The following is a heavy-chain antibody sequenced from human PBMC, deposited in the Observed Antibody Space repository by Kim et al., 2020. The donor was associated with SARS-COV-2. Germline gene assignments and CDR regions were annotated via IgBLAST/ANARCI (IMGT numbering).Heavy chain of an antibody. CDR2: ISGGSGVI. CDR1: GFTFSNYA. D-gene: IGHD2-15*01. CDR3: ERGGHQNSGENFDR. Sequence: GGSLRLSCAASGFTFSNYAFSWVRQAPGRGPEWISDISGGSGVIHYADSVKGRFTISRDNAKNSLYLQMNSLRDDDTPVYYCERGGHQNSGENFDRGGQGTLVTVAS. J-gene: IGHJ5*02. V-gene: IGHV3-48*02.